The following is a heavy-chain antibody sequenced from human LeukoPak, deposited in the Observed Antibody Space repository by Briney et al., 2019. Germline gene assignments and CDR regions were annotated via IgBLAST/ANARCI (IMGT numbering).Heavy chain of an antibody. V-gene: IGHV3-23*01. J-gene: IGHJ4*02. Sequence: PGGSLRLSCAASGFIFSNYAMSWVRQAPGKGLEWVSAIDSTGAYTYYADSVKGRFTISRDISKNTVYLQMNSLRVEDTAVYFCARGAATGPTLGLDYWGQGTLVTVSS. D-gene: IGHD6-13*01. CDR1: GFIFSNYA. CDR3: ARGAATGPTLGLDY. CDR2: IDSTGAYT.